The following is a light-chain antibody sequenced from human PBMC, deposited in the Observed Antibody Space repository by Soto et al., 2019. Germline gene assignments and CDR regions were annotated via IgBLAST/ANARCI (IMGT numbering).Light chain of an antibody. J-gene: IGKJ1*01. V-gene: IGKV3-20*01. CDR1: QSVSSSH. CDR2: GDS. CDR3: QYYGTSTGT. Sequence: EIVLTQSPDTLSLSPGETATLSCRASQSVSSSHLAWYQQKVGQAPRLLIYGDSRRATGIPDRFSGSGSGTDFTLIINRLDPEDFAVYYFQYYGTSTGTFGQGTKVDIK.